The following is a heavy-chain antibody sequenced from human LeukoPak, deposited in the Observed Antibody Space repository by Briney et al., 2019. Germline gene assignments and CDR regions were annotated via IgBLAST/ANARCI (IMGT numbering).Heavy chain of an antibody. CDR2: IKSKTDGETK. V-gene: IGHV3-15*01. D-gene: IGHD2-21*02. CDR3: TTRTRYCGGDCYPFDY. Sequence: GGSLRLSCAASGFTFTNAWMSCIRQAPGKGPEWVGRIKSKTDGETKDYAAPVKGRFTISRDDSKNTLYMEMNSLKTEDTAVYYCTTRTRYCGGDCYPFDYWGQGTLVTVSS. J-gene: IGHJ4*02. CDR1: GFTFTNAW.